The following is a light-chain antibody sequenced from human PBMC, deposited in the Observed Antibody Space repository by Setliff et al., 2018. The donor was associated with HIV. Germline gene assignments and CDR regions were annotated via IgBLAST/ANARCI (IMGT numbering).Light chain of an antibody. V-gene: IGLV2-14*03. J-gene: IGLJ1*01. CDR1: SSDVGGYNY. CDR2: DVT. CDR3: SSYTSSSTLPYV. Sequence: QSALTQPASVSGSPGQSITISCTGASSDVGGYNYVSWYQQHPGKAPKLMIYDVTNRPFGISNRFSGSKSGNTASLTISGLQAEDEADYYCSSYTSSSTLPYVFGTGTKVTVL.